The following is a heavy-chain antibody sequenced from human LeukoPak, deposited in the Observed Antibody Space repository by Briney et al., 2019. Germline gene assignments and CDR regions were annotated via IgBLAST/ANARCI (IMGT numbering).Heavy chain of an antibody. V-gene: IGHV1-2*02. CDR2: INPNSGGT. Sequence: ASVKVSCKASGYTFTGYFIHWVRQAPGQGLEWMGWINPNSGGTNYAQKFQGRVTMTRDTSINTAYMDLSRLRSNDTAVYYCAREADCSGTSCYSQFLDYWGQGTLVTVSS. CDR1: GYTFTGYF. D-gene: IGHD2-2*01. CDR3: AREADCSGTSCYSQFLDY. J-gene: IGHJ4*02.